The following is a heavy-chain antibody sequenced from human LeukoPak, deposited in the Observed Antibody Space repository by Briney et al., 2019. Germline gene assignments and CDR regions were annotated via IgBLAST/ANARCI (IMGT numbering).Heavy chain of an antibody. J-gene: IGHJ4*02. CDR1: GFTFSSYS. CDR3: AKESDSVGATDFDY. CDR2: ISSSSYI. V-gene: IGHV3-21*04. D-gene: IGHD1-26*01. Sequence: GGSLRLSCAASGFTFSSYSMNWVRQAPGKGLEWVSSISSSSYIYYADSVKGRFTISRDNAKNSLYLQMNSLRAEDTAVYYCAKESDSVGATDFDYWGQGTLVTVSS.